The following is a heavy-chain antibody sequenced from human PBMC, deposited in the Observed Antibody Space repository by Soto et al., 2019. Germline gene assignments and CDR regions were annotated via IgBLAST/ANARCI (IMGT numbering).Heavy chain of an antibody. CDR1: GFTFRSYE. V-gene: IGHV3-48*03. CDR3: ARAYYYESSGYEYYFDY. Sequence: GGSLRFSCAASGFTFRSYEMNWVRQAPGKGLEWVSYISSSGDTIYYADSVKGRFTISRDNAKNPLYLQMRSLRAEDTAVYYCARAYYYESSGYEYYFDYWGQGALVTVS. J-gene: IGHJ4*02. D-gene: IGHD3-22*01. CDR2: ISSSGDTI.